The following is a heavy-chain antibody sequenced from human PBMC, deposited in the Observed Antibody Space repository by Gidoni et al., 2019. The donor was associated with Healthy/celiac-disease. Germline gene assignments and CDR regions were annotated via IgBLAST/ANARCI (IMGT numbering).Heavy chain of an antibody. V-gene: IGHV3-7*05. J-gene: IGHJ6*02. CDR2: IKQDGSEK. D-gene: IGHD2-2*01. Sequence: EVQLVESGGGLVQPGGSLRLSCAASGFTFSSYWRSWVRQAPGKGLEWVANIKQDGSEKYYVDSVKGRFTISRDKAKNSLYLQMNSLRAEDTAVYYCAREYLRLSLNYGMDVWGQGTTVTVSS. CDR3: AREYLRLSLNYGMDV. CDR1: GFTFSSYW.